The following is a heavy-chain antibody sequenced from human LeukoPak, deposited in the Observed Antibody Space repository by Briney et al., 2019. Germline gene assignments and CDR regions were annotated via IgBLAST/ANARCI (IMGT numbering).Heavy chain of an antibody. CDR3: ARDPSNTSGRNVYFDF. D-gene: IGHD6-19*01. Sequence: ASVKVSCKASGFTFTNYGISWVRQAPGQGLDWMGWISAYNGGTKFAQKLQGRVTMTTYTPTSTAYMELRDLRSDDTAVYFCARDPSNTSGRNVYFDFWGQGTVVTVSS. J-gene: IGHJ4*02. V-gene: IGHV1-18*04. CDR1: GFTFTNYG. CDR2: ISAYNGGT.